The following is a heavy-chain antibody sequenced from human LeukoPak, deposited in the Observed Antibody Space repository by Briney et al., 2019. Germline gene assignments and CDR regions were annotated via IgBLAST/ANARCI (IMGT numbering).Heavy chain of an antibody. V-gene: IGHV3-7*01. J-gene: IGHJ3*02. CDR2: INHDGSDK. CDR3: ARVASYAFDI. Sequence: GGSLRLSCTVSGFTFSDYGMSWVRQAPGKGLEWVANINHDGSDKYYVDSVKGRFTVSRDNDKNSLYLQVNSLRAEDRAVYYCARVASYAFDIWGQGTMVTVSS. D-gene: IGHD6-6*01. CDR1: GFTFSDYG.